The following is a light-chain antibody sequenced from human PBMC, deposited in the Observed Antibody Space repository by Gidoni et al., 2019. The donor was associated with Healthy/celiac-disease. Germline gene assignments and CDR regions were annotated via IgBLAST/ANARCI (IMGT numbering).Light chain of an antibody. J-gene: IGLJ2*01. CDR3: LLYYGVAQGVV. CDR1: TGAFTSGYY. CDR2: STS. V-gene: IGLV7-43*01. Sequence: TVVTQETSLTVSPGGTVTLTCASSTGAFTSGYYPNWFQQKPGQAPRALIDSTSNKHSWTPALFSGSLLGGKAALTLSGVQPEDEAEYYCLLYYGVAQGVVFGGGTKLTVL.